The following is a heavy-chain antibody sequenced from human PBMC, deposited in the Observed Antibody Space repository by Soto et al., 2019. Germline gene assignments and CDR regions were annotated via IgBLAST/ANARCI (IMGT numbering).Heavy chain of an antibody. CDR2: ISTDNGNT. D-gene: IGHD3-3*01. V-gene: IGHV1-18*01. J-gene: IGHJ6*02. Sequence: QVQPVQSGAEVKKPGASVKVSCKASGYTFTSSGISWVRQAPGQGLEWMGWISTDNGNTNYAQHLQGRVSLTTATATSTAYMDLRRLRSDDTAVYYCASDQGITTCGVYSMYYSAMDVWGQGTTVTVSS. CDR3: ASDQGITTCGVYSMYYSAMDV. CDR1: GYTFTSSG.